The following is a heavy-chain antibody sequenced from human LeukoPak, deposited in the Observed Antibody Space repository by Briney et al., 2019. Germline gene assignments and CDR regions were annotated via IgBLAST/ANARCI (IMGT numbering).Heavy chain of an antibody. V-gene: IGHV3-7*01. J-gene: IGHJ4*02. CDR2: IKEDGSET. Sequence: GGSLRLSCAASELTSTFTSYWMTWVRQTPGKGLEWLANIKEDGSETYYVDSVKGRFTISRDNAKNSLYLQMSSLRAEDTAVYYCTRDENSAVPTFRFDHWGQGTLVTVSS. CDR1: ELTSTFTSYW. CDR3: TRDENSAVPTFRFDH. D-gene: IGHD4-17*01.